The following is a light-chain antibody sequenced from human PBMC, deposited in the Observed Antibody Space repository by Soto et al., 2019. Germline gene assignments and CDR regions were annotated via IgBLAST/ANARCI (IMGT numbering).Light chain of an antibody. Sequence: EIVLTQSPCTLSLSPGERATLSCRASQSVSSSYLAWYQQKPGQAPRLLIYGASSRATGIPDRFSGSGSGTDFTLTISRLEPEYFAVYYGQQYGSSSYTFGQGTKLEIK. J-gene: IGKJ2*01. CDR1: QSVSSSY. CDR3: QQYGSSSYT. CDR2: GAS. V-gene: IGKV3-20*01.